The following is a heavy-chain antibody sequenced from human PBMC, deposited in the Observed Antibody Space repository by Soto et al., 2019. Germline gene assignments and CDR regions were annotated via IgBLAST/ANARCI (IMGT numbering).Heavy chain of an antibody. Sequence: GASVKVSCKASGYTFTSYDINWVRQATGQGLEWMGWMNPNSGNTGYAQKFQGRVTMTRNTSISTAYMELSSLRSEDTAVYYCARGPFNDDFWSGYYLRGAFDIWGQGTMVTVSS. J-gene: IGHJ3*02. CDR3: ARGPFNDDFWSGYYLRGAFDI. D-gene: IGHD3-3*01. CDR2: MNPNSGNT. CDR1: GYTFTSYD. V-gene: IGHV1-8*01.